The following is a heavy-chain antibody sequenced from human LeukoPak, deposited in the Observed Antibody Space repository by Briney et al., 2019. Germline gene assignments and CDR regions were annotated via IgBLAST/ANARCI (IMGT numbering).Heavy chain of an antibody. D-gene: IGHD6-19*01. Sequence: ASVKVSCKASGYTFTGYYMHWVRQAPGQGLEWMGWINPNSGGTNYAQKFQGRVTMTRDTSISTAYMELSRLRSEDTAVYYCARGNSIAVAEHNWFDPWGQGTLVTVSS. CDR3: ARGNSIAVAEHNWFDP. V-gene: IGHV1-2*02. CDR1: GYTFTGYY. J-gene: IGHJ5*02. CDR2: INPNSGGT.